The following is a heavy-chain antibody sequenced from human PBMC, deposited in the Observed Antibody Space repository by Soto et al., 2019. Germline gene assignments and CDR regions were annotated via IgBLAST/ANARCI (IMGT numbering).Heavy chain of an antibody. CDR1: GFTFNIYW. V-gene: IGHV3-7*01. J-gene: IGHJ3*02. Sequence: GESLKISCAASGFTFNIYWMSWVRQAPGKGLEWVANIKQDGSDKYYVDSVKGRFTISRDNTKNLLYLQMNSLRVDDTAVYYCARGGRPDIWGQGTMVTVSS. CDR3: ARGGRPDI. CDR2: IKQDGSDK. D-gene: IGHD3-10*01.